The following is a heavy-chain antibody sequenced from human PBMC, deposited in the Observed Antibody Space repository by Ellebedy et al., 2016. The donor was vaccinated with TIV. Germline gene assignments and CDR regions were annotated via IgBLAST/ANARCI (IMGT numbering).Heavy chain of an antibody. CDR3: AREGERGYYGSGTNDALDI. CDR2: IIPSSSYI. D-gene: IGHD3-10*01. CDR1: GFTFSNYN. J-gene: IGHJ3*02. Sequence: GGSLRLSCAASGFTFSNYNMNWVRQAPGKGLEWVSSIIPSSSYIFYADSVKGRFTISRDNAKNSLYLQMNSPRAEDTAVYYCAREGERGYYGSGTNDALDIWGQGTMVTVSS. V-gene: IGHV3-21*01.